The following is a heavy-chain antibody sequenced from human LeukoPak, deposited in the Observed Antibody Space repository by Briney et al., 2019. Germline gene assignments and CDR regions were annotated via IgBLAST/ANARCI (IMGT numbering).Heavy chain of an antibody. J-gene: IGHJ4*02. V-gene: IGHV3-66*01. Sequence: PGGSLRPSCAASGFTVSSNYMSWVRQAPGKGLEWVSVIYSGGSTYCADSVKGRFTISRDNSKNTLYLQMNSLRAVDTAVYYCASTYYYDSSGYYWGQGTLVTVSS. CDR1: GFTVSSNY. CDR3: ASTYYYDSSGYY. D-gene: IGHD3-22*01. CDR2: IYSGGST.